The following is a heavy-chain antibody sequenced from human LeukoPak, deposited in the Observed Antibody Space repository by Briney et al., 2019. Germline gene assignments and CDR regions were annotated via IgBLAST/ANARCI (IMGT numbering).Heavy chain of an antibody. Sequence: EASVKVSCKVSGYTPTELSMHWVRQAPGKGLEWMGGFDPEDGETIYAQKFQGRVTMTEDTSTDTAYMELSGLRSEDTAVYYCATGVRLLWFGEYSYGFDYWGQGTLVTVSS. CDR1: GYTPTELS. J-gene: IGHJ4*02. CDR3: ATGVRLLWFGEYSYGFDY. D-gene: IGHD3-10*01. CDR2: FDPEDGET. V-gene: IGHV1-24*01.